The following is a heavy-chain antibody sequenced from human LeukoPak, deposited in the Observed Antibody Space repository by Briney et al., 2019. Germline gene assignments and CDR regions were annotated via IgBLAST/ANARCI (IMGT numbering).Heavy chain of an antibody. Sequence: GGSLRLSCAASGFTFSSYGMHWVRQAPGKGLEWVAVISYDGSNKYYADSVKGRFTISRDNSKNTLYLQMNSLRAEDTAVYYCAKTIGSYPPYYFDYWGQGTLVTVSS. CDR2: ISYDGSNK. D-gene: IGHD1-26*01. CDR1: GFTFSSYG. V-gene: IGHV3-30*18. CDR3: AKTIGSYPPYYFDY. J-gene: IGHJ4*02.